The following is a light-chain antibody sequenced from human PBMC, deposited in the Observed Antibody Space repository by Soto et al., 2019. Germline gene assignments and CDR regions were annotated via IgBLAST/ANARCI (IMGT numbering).Light chain of an antibody. J-gene: IGKJ1*01. CDR2: AAS. CDR3: QQSYSIPWT. Sequence: DIQMTQSPSSLSASVGDRVTITCRASQSISSYLNWYQQKPGKAPRLLIYAASSLQSEVPSRFSGSGSGTDFTLTISSLQPEDFATYYCQQSYSIPWTFGQGTKVEVK. CDR1: QSISSY. V-gene: IGKV1-39*01.